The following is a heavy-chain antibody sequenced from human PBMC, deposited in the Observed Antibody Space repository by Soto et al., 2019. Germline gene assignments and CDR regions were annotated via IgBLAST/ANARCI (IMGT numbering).Heavy chain of an antibody. CDR2: IKQDGSEK. D-gene: IGHD3-10*01. Sequence: PGGSLRLSCAASGFTFSSYWMSWVRQAPGKGLEWVANIKQDGSEKYYVDSVKGRFTISRDNAKNSLYLQMNSLRAEDTAVYYCARDYYGSGSYYDYYYGMDVWGQGTTVTVSS. J-gene: IGHJ6*02. CDR3: ARDYYGSGSYYDYYYGMDV. CDR1: GFTFSSYW. V-gene: IGHV3-7*03.